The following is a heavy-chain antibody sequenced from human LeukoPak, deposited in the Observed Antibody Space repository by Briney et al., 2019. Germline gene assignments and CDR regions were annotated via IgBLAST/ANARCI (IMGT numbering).Heavy chain of an antibody. CDR1: GGSISSGGYY. Sequence: PSETLSLTCTVSGGSISSGGYYWSWIRQHPGKGLEWIGYIYYSGSTYYNPSLKSRVTISVDTSKNQFSLKLSSVTAADTAVYYCARIPAGVNSDPKDFDYWGQGTLVTVSS. D-gene: IGHD2-2*01. CDR2: IYYSGST. J-gene: IGHJ4*02. CDR3: ARIPAGVNSDPKDFDY. V-gene: IGHV4-31*03.